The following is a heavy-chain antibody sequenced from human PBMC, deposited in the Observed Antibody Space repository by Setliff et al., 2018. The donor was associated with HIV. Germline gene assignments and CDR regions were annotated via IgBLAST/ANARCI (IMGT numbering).Heavy chain of an antibody. D-gene: IGHD5-12*01. Sequence: ASVKVSCKASGYTFTYLFIHWVRLAPGRGLEWMGVINPKSGDTNYAQKFQGRVTMTRDTSISTAYMELDRLGSDDTAVYYCVRDPRFSGYAQEFDFWGQGSLVTVSS. CDR3: VRDPRFSGYAQEFDF. CDR2: INPKSGDT. V-gene: IGHV1-2*02. CDR1: GYTFTYLF. J-gene: IGHJ4*02.